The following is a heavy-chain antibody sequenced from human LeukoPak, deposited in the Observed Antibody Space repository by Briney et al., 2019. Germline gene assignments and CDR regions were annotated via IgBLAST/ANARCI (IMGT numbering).Heavy chain of an antibody. Sequence: SETLSLTCTLSGGSISDYYWSWIRQPPGKGLEWIGYIYYSGSTNYNPSLKSRVTISVDTSKNQFSLKLSSVTAADTAVYYCARLDIVEYYFDYWGQGTLVTVSS. D-gene: IGHD2-2*03. CDR2: IYYSGST. CDR3: ARLDIVEYYFDY. CDR1: GGSISDYY. V-gene: IGHV4-59*08. J-gene: IGHJ4*02.